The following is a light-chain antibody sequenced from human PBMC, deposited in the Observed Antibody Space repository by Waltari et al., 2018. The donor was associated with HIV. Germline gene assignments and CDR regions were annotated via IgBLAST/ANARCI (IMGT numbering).Light chain of an antibody. CDR1: SSDVGGYNS. J-gene: IGLJ3*02. CDR3: SSFAGTNNLV. V-gene: IGLV2-8*01. Sequence: QSALTQPPSASGSPGQSVTISCTGPSSDVGGYNSVSWYQQHPGKAPKLMIFEVSKRPSGVPDRFSGSKSVNTASLTVSGLQAEDEADYYCSSFAGTNNLVFGGGTKLTVL. CDR2: EVS.